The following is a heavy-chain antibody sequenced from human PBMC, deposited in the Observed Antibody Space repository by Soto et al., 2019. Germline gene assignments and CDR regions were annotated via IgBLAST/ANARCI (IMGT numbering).Heavy chain of an antibody. D-gene: IGHD3-22*01. CDR3: ARGTSYYYDSSGPYFDP. CDR1: GGSVSSYY. Sequence: XTLSLTSTVSGGSVSSYYWSWIRQPPGKGLEWIGYIYYSGSTNYNPSLKSRFTRSVDTSKNQFSLKLSSVTDSDTAVYYCARGTSYYYDSSGPYFDPWGQGTLGTVSS. V-gene: IGHV4-59*02. CDR2: IYYSGST. J-gene: IGHJ4*02.